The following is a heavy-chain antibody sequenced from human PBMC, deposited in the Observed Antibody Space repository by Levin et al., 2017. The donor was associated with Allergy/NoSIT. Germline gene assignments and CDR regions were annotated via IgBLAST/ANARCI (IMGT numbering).Heavy chain of an antibody. CDR2: INPSGGST. CDR1: GYTFTSYY. D-gene: IGHD2-2*01. J-gene: IGHJ5*02. Sequence: GESLKISCKASGYTFTSYYMHWVRQAPGQGLEWMGIINPSGGSTSYAQKFQGRVTMTRDTSTSTVYMELSSLRSEDTAVYYCARDFSPVPAAQLAFFFPGVDPWGQGTLVTVSS. V-gene: IGHV1-46*01. CDR3: ARDFSPVPAAQLAFFFPGVDP.